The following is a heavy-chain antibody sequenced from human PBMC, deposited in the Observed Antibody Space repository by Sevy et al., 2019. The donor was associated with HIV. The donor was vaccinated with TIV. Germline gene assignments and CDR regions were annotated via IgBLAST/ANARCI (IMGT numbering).Heavy chain of an antibody. D-gene: IGHD3-10*01. V-gene: IGHV4-31*03. CDR3: ARSPYVPGFDY. J-gene: IGHJ4*02. CDR2: IYYSGST. Sequence: SETLSLTCTVSGGSISSGAYYWSWIRQHPGKGLEWIGYIYYSGSTYYNPSLKSRVTISVDTSKNQFSLKLSSVTAADTAVYYCARSPYVPGFDYWGQGTLVTVSS. CDR1: GGSISSGAYY.